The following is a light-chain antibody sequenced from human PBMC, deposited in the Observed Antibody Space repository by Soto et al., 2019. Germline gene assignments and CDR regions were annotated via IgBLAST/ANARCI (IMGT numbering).Light chain of an antibody. CDR3: QQYNSYSPWT. J-gene: IGKJ1*01. CDR1: QSISSW. Sequence: DIQMTQSPSTLSASVGDRVTITCRSSQSISSWVAWYQQKPGRAPKLLIYKRSNLESGVPSRFSGSGSGTEFTLTISSLQPDDFATYYCQQYNSYSPWTFGQGTKVEIK. CDR2: KRS. V-gene: IGKV1-5*03.